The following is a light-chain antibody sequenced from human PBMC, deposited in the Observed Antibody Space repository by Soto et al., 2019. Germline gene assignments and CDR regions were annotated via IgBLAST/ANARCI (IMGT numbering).Light chain of an antibody. Sequence: DVVMTQSPLSLPVTPGEPASISCRSSQSLLYTNGYNYLDWYLQKPGQSPQLLIYLGSYRASGVPDRFTGSGSGTDFTLKIGRVEAEDVGVYYCMQARQTPFTFGPGTKVNI. CDR3: MQARQTPFT. J-gene: IGKJ3*01. V-gene: IGKV2-28*01. CDR2: LGS. CDR1: QSLLYTNGYNY.